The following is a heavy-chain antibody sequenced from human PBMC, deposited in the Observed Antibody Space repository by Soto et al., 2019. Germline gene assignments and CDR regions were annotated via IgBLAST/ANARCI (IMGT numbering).Heavy chain of an antibody. CDR2: IWYDGNKM. CDR3: AREFRPSLAGDHDAFDI. CDR1: GFTFRSHG. V-gene: IGHV3-33*01. Sequence: GGSLRLSCAASGFTFRSHGMHWVRQAPGKGLEWVAIIWYDGNKMYYADSVKGRFTISRDNSKNTLYLQMNSLRAEDTAVYYCAREFRPSLAGDHDAFDIWGQGTMVTVSS. J-gene: IGHJ3*02. D-gene: IGHD7-27*01.